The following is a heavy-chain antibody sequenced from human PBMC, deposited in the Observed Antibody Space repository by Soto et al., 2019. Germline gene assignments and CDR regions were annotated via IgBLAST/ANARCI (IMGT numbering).Heavy chain of an antibody. CDR1: GGSISSYY. CDR3: AREIAAARTYYYMYV. J-gene: IGHJ6*03. CDR2: IYYSGST. Sequence: SETLSLTCTVSGGSISSYYWSWIRQPPGKGLEWIGYIYYSGSTNYNPSLKSRVTISVDTSKNQFSLKLSSVTAADTAVYYCAREIAAARTYYYMYVWGKGTTVTVSS. V-gene: IGHV4-59*12. D-gene: IGHD6-13*01.